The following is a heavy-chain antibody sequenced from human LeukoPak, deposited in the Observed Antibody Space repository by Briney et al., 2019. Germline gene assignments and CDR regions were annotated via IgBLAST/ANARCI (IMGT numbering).Heavy chain of an antibody. J-gene: IGHJ4*02. CDR1: GFTFSSY. V-gene: IGHV3-21*01. CDR2: ISSTSSYI. CDR3: ARGQSRYFDWYLGFFYY. D-gene: IGHD3-9*01. Sequence: PGGSQSLSCAASGFTFSSYMNWVRQAPGKGLEWVSSISSTSSYIYYADSVKGRFTISRDNAKNSLYLQMNSLRADDTAVYYCARGQSRYFDWYLGFFYYGGQGSLVTVSS.